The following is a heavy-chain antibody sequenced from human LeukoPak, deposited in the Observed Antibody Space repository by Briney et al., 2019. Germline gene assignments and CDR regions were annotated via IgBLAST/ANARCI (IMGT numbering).Heavy chain of an antibody. CDR1: GYTFTGYY. D-gene: IGHD3-22*01. J-gene: IGHJ4*01. Sequence: ASVKVSCKASGYTFTGYYMHWVRQAPGQGLEWMGWINPNSGGTNYAQKFQGRVTMTRDTSISTAYMELSRLRSDDTAVYYCARDLYYYDSSGYYTSDDYWGQDPWSPSPQ. CDR3: ARDLYYYDSSGYYTSDDY. CDR2: INPNSGGT. V-gene: IGHV1-2*02.